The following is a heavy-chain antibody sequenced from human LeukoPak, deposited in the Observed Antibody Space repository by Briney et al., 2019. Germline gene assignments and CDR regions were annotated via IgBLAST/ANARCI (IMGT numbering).Heavy chain of an antibody. CDR2: ISGSGGST. Sequence: PGGSLRLSCAASGFTFSSYAMSWVRQAPGKGLEWVSAISGSGGSTYYADSVKGRFTISRDNSKNTLYLQMNSLRAEDTAVYYCAKGHLVVVVAATFFDYWGQGTLVTVSS. CDR1: GFTFSSYA. V-gene: IGHV3-23*01. CDR3: AKGHLVVVVAATFFDY. D-gene: IGHD2-15*01. J-gene: IGHJ4*02.